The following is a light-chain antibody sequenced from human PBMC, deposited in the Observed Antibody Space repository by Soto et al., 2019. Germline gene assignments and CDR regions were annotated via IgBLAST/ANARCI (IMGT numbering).Light chain of an antibody. CDR1: SSDVGCYNY. Sequence: QSVLTQPASVSGSPGQSITISCTGTSSDVGCYNYVSWYQQHTGKAPKLMIYDVSNRPSGVSNRFSGSKSGNTASLTISGLQAEDASEDYCLFFYGDGVVFGGGTKVTFL. CDR3: LFFYGDGVV. J-gene: IGLJ2*01. V-gene: IGLV2-14*01. CDR2: DVS.